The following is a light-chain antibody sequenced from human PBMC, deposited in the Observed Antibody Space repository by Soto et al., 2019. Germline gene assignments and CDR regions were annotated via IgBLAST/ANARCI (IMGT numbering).Light chain of an antibody. CDR3: QHWNT. CDR1: QSVSSNY. V-gene: IGKV3-20*01. CDR2: GAS. J-gene: IGKJ2*01. Sequence: EIVLTQSPGTLSLSPGERATLSCRASQSVSSNYLAWYQQKPGQAPRLLIYGASTRATGIPDRFSGSGSGTDFTLTISRLEPEDLAVDYGQHWNTFGQGTKLEIK.